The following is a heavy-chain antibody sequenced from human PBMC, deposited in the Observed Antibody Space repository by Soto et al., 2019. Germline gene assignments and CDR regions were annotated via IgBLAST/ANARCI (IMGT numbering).Heavy chain of an antibody. V-gene: IGHV4-34*01. CDR3: ANQGFQSGFAY. CDR1: GGSFSGYY. D-gene: IGHD3-3*01. Sequence: PSETLSLACAVYGGSFSGYYWSWIRQPPGKGLEWIGEINHSGSTNYNPSLKSRVTISVDTSKNQFSLKLSSVTAADTAVYYCANQGFQSGFAYWGQGTLVTVSS. CDR2: INHSGST. J-gene: IGHJ4*02.